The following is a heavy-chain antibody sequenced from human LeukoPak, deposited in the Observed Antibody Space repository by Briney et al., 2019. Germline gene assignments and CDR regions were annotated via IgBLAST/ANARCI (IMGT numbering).Heavy chain of an antibody. V-gene: IGHV1-18*01. CDR3: ASRAYSRDYYYYYYMDV. CDR2: ISAYNGNT. Sequence: GASVKVSCKASGYTFTSYGISWVRQAPGQGLEWMGWISAYNGNTNYAQKLQGRVTMTTDTSTSTAYMELRSLRSDDTAVYYRASRAYSRDYYYYYYMDVWGKGTTVTVSS. CDR1: GYTFTSYG. J-gene: IGHJ6*03. D-gene: IGHD4-11*01.